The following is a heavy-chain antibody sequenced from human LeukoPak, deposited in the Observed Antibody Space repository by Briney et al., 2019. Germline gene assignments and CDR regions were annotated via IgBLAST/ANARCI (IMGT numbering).Heavy chain of an antibody. D-gene: IGHD3-22*01. Sequence: ASVKVSCKASGYIFSSYAMYWVRQAPGQRLEWMGWINTGNGNTKYSQKFQGRVTITRDTSASTAYMELSSLRSEDTAVYYCARTSYYYDSSGGLDYWGQGTLVTVSS. CDR3: ARTSYYYDSSGGLDY. CDR2: INTGNGNT. V-gene: IGHV1-3*04. CDR1: GYIFSSYA. J-gene: IGHJ4*02.